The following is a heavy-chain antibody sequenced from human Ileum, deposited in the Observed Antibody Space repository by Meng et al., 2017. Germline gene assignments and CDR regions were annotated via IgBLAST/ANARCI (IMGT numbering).Heavy chain of an antibody. V-gene: IGHV1-18*01. D-gene: IGHD4-17*01. CDR1: GYSFTNYG. CDR2: ISPYNGNT. CDR3: ARGGKIRATTDWFDP. J-gene: IGHJ5*02. Sequence: QVQLVQSGAEVKKPGASVKGSCKASGYSFTNYGINWVRQAPGQGLEWMGWISPYNGNTNYGQRSQGRVTMTTDTSTSTAYMELRRLRSDDTAVYYCARGGKIRATTDWFDPWGQGTLVTVSS.